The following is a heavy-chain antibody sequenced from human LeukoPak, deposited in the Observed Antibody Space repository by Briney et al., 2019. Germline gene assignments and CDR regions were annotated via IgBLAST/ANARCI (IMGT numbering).Heavy chain of an antibody. CDR3: AYPATEGYHYYYMDV. J-gene: IGHJ6*03. CDR1: GIIVSDNY. D-gene: IGHD1-14*01. V-gene: IGHV3-66*02. CDR2: IKSGGDT. Sequence: PGGSLRLSCAASGIIVSDNYMAWVRQAPGKGLGWVSLIKSGGDTSYADSVKGRFTISRDNSKNTLYLQMNSLRVDDTAVYYCAYPATEGYHYYYMDVWGKGTTVTVYS.